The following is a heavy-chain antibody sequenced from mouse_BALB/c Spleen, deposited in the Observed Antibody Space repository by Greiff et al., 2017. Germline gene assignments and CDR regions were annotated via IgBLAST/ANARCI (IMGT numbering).Heavy chain of an antibody. D-gene: IGHD2-2*01. J-gene: IGHJ3*01. Sequence: EVQLQQSGAELVKPGASVKLSCTASGFNIKDTYMHWVKQRPEQGLEWIGRIDPANGNTKYDPKFQGKATITADTSSNTAYLQLSSLTSEDPAVYYCASYGYGGGGFAYWGQGTLVTVSA. CDR3: ASYGYGGGGFAY. CDR1: GFNIKDTY. CDR2: IDPANGNT. V-gene: IGHV14-3*02.